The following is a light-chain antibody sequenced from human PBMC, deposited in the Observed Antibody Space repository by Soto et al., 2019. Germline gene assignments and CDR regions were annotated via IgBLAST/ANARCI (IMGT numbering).Light chain of an antibody. J-gene: IGKJ5*01. CDR3: QQRGDWPPIT. CDR1: QSVSSSY. CDR2: GAS. V-gene: IGKV3D-20*02. Sequence: EIVLTQSPGTLSLSPGERATLSCRASQSVSSSYLAWYQQKPGQAPRLLIYGASNRTTGIPARFSGSGSGTDFTLTISSLEPEDFAVYYCQQRGDWPPITFGQGTRLEIK.